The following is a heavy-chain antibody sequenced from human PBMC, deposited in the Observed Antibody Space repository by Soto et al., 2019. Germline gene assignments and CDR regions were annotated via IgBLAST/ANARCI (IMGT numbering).Heavy chain of an antibody. CDR3: AGKTTVTTSLAFDI. V-gene: IGHV5-10-1*04. Sequence: GESLKISCKGSGYSFTSYWISWVRQMPGKGLEWMGRIDPSDSYTRYSPSFQGQVTISADKSISTAYLQWSSLKASDTAMYYCAGKTTVTTSLAFDIWGQGTMVTVSS. CDR1: GYSFTSYW. CDR2: IDPSDSYT. D-gene: IGHD4-4*01. J-gene: IGHJ3*02.